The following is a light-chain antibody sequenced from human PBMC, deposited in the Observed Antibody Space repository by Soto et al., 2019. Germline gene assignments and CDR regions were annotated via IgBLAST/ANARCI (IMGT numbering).Light chain of an antibody. CDR1: SSNIGSNT. Sequence: QSVLPQPPSASGTPGQRVTISCSGSSSNIGSNTVNWYQQLPGTAPKLLIYSNNQRPSGVPDRFSGSKSGTSASLAISGLQSEDEADYYCAAWDDSLNGPHYVFGTGTKV. V-gene: IGLV1-44*01. CDR3: AAWDDSLNGPHYV. J-gene: IGLJ1*01. CDR2: SNN.